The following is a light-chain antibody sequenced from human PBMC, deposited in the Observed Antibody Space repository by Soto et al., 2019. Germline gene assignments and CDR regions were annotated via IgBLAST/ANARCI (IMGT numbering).Light chain of an antibody. V-gene: IGLV1-44*01. CDR2: SND. Sequence: QSVLTQSPSASGTPGQRVSISCSGSTSNIGTNTVSWYQHVPGTAPKLLIYSNDHRPSEVPGRFSGSKSGTSASLAISGLLSEDEADYCCATWDDSLNVVFGGGTKLTVL. CDR1: TSNIGTNT. CDR3: ATWDDSLNVV. J-gene: IGLJ2*01.